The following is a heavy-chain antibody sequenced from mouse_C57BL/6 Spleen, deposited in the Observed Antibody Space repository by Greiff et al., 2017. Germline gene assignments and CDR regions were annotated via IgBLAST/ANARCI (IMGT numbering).Heavy chain of an antibody. CDR3: ERGGSSGYPFAY. D-gene: IGHD3-2*02. CDR1: GYTFTSYW. V-gene: IGHV1-61*01. Sequence: QVQLQQPGAELVRPGSSVKLSCKASGYTFTSYWMDWVKQRPGQGLEWIGNIYPSDSETHYNQKFKDKATLTVDKSSSTAYMQLSSLTSEDSAVYYCERGGSSGYPFAYWGQGTLVTVSA. J-gene: IGHJ3*01. CDR2: IYPSDSET.